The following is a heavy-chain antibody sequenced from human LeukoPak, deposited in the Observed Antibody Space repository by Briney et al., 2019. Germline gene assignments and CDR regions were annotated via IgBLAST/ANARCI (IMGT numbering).Heavy chain of an antibody. V-gene: IGHV4-4*07. D-gene: IGHD6-13*01. CDR1: GGSIRGYY. Sequence: PSETLSLTCTVSGGSIRGYYWSWIRLPAGKGLEWIGRIYSSGNTNYNPSLKSRVTMSADTSKNRFSLNLSSVTAADTAVYYCARGPILAPAGTIDYWGQGTLVTVSS. J-gene: IGHJ4*02. CDR2: IYSSGNT. CDR3: ARGPILAPAGTIDY.